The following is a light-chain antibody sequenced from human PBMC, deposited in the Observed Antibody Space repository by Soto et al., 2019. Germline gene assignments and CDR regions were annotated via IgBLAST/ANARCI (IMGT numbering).Light chain of an antibody. V-gene: IGKV1-39*01. CDR2: AAT. CDR1: QSITKY. Sequence: DIQMTQSPSSLSTSVGDRVTIACRASQSITKYLNWYQQKPGKAPKLLIYAATNLQSGVPSRFSGSGSGTYFILTITTVQPEDSATYYCQQSYSTPTTFGQGTKLEIK. J-gene: IGKJ2*01. CDR3: QQSYSTPTT.